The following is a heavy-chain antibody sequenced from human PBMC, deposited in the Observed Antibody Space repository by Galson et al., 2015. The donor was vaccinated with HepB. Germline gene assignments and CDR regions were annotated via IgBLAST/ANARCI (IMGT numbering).Heavy chain of an antibody. CDR2: INPSGGST. Sequence: SLKVSCKASGYTFTSYYMHWVRQAPGQGLEWMGIINPSGGSTSYAQKFQGRVTMTRDTSTSTVYMELSSLRSEDTAVYYCARDTNGLGGYDHGVEDWGQGTLVTVSS. D-gene: IGHD5-12*01. CDR3: ARDTNGLGGYDHGVED. V-gene: IGHV1-46*01. CDR1: GYTFTSYY. J-gene: IGHJ4*02.